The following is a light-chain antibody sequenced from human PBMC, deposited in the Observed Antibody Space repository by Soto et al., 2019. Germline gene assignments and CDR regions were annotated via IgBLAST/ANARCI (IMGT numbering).Light chain of an antibody. CDR3: QHYGYPQWT. CDR2: DAS. CDR1: QSVTSTH. V-gene: IGKV3-20*01. Sequence: EIVLTQSPGTLSLSPGERATLSCRASQSVTSTHLAWYQQKPGQAPRLLIYDASTRATGIPDRFSGSGSGTDVTLTISRLEPEDFAVYYGQHYGYPQWTFGQGTKVDIK. J-gene: IGKJ1*01.